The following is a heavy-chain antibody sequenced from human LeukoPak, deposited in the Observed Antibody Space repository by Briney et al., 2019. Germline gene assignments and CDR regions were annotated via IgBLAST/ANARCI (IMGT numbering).Heavy chain of an antibody. Sequence: GASVKVSCKASGYTFTDYYMHWVRQAPGQGLEWMGWINPNSGGTNYAQKFQGRVTMTRDTSISTAYMEVSRLRSDDTAVYYCARGYGAVAGYYFDSWGQGTLVTVSS. D-gene: IGHD6-19*01. CDR3: ARGYGAVAGYYFDS. V-gene: IGHV1-2*02. CDR2: INPNSGGT. J-gene: IGHJ4*02. CDR1: GYTFTDYY.